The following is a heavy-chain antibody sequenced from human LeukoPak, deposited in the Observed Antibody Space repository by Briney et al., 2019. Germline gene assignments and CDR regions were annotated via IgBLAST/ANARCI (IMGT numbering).Heavy chain of an antibody. V-gene: IGHV4-31*03. J-gene: IGHJ3*02. D-gene: IGHD1-1*01. CDR1: GDSLTTDDSF. CDR3: ARDGYINDAFDI. CDR2: IHYRGTT. Sequence: PSETLSLTCTASGDSLTTDDSFWSWIRQFPGKGLEWIGYIHYRGTTNYNPSLKSRLSMSMDMSKDQFSLNLTSVTAADTAIYYCARDGYINDAFDIWGQGIVVTVSS.